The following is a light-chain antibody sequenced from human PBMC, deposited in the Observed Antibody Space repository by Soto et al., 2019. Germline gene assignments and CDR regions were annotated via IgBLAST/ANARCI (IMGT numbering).Light chain of an antibody. Sequence: DIPSTQSPSILSASVGDRVTITCRASQSVRSWLAWYQQKPGKAPNLLIYYASNLASGVPSRFSGSGSGTEYTLSISSLQPEDFATYFCQQYNSHSLYSFGQGTKLEIK. CDR3: QQYNSHSLYS. CDR2: YAS. J-gene: IGKJ2*01. CDR1: QSVRSW. V-gene: IGKV1-5*01.